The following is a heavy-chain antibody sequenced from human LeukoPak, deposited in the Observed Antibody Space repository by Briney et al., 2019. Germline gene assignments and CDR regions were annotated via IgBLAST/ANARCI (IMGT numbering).Heavy chain of an antibody. CDR1: RGSIGSGAYY. Sequence: PSETLSLTCTVSRGSIGSGAYYWSWIRQPPGKGLEWIGYIYHSGTTYHNPSLKSRITILLDRSKNQFSLRLSSVTAADTAVYYCARADVDTVATDIWGQGTMVTVSS. CDR3: ARADVDTVATDI. D-gene: IGHD5-12*01. CDR2: IYHSGTT. J-gene: IGHJ3*02. V-gene: IGHV4-30-2*01.